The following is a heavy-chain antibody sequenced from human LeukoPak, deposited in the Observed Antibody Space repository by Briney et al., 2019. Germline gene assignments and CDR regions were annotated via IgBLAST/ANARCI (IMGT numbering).Heavy chain of an antibody. CDR2: IYHSGST. CDR3: AIYCSGGSCLFDY. D-gene: IGHD2-15*01. J-gene: IGHJ4*02. Sequence: SETLSLTCAVSGYSISSGYYWGWIRQPPGKGLEWIGSIYHSGSTYYNPSLKSRVTISVDTSKNQFSLKLSSVTAPDTAVYYCAIYCSGGSCLFDYWGQGTLVTVSS. V-gene: IGHV4-38-2*01. CDR1: GYSISSGYY.